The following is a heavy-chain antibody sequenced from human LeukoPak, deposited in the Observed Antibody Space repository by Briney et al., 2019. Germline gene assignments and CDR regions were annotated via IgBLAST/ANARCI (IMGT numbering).Heavy chain of an antibody. CDR1: GFTFSSYA. V-gene: IGHV3-23*01. J-gene: IGHJ4*02. CDR3: AKEYSSGPRGYFDY. CDR2: ISNSGGRT. Sequence: SGGSLRLSCAASGFTFSSYAMSWVRQAPGKGLEWVSSISNSGGRTFYTDSVKGRFTISRDNSKITLYLQMNSLRAEDTAVYYCAKEYSSGPRGYFDYWGQGTLVTVSS. D-gene: IGHD6-19*01.